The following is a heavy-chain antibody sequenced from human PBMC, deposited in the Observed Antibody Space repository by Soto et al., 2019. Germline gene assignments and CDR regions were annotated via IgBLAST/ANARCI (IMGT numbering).Heavy chain of an antibody. CDR3: AKDTPNYYGMDV. Sequence: PGGSLRLSCAASGFTFSSYGMHWVRQAPGKGLEWVAVISYDGSNKYYADSVKGRFTISRDNSKSTLYLQMNSLRAEDTAVYYCAKDTPNYYGMDVWGQGTTVTVSS. V-gene: IGHV3-30*18. CDR2: ISYDGSNK. J-gene: IGHJ6*02. CDR1: GFTFSSYG.